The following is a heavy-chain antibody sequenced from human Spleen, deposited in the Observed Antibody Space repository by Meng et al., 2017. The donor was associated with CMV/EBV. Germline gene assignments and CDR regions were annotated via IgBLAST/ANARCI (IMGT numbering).Heavy chain of an antibody. CDR2: IYSDDYT. CDR3: VREGYCSSTTCSTYYHYGMDV. CDR1: GFTVSSNY. V-gene: IGHV3-53*01. D-gene: IGHD2-2*01. Sequence: GESLKISCAASGFTVSSNYMSWVRQAPGKGLEWVSVIYSDDYTYYADSVKGRFTIFRDNSKDTLYLRMNNVRAEDTAVYYCVREGYCSSTTCSTYYHYGMDVWGQGTAVTVSS. J-gene: IGHJ6*02.